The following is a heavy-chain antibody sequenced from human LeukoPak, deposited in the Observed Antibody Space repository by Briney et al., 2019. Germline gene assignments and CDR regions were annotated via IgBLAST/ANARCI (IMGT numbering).Heavy chain of an antibody. V-gene: IGHV3-23*01. CDR1: GFTFNNYA. Sequence: GGSLRLSCAASGFTFNNYAMSWVRQAPGKGLEWVSALSGNGGSTYYADSVKGRFTISRDNSNNTLQLQMNSLRTDDTAVYYCARMPRGPDVWGKGTTVTVSS. CDR3: ARMPRGPDV. D-gene: IGHD2-2*01. CDR2: LSGNGGST. J-gene: IGHJ6*04.